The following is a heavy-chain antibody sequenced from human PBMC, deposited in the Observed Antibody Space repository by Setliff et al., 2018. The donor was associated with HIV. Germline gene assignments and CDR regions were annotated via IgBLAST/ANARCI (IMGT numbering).Heavy chain of an antibody. V-gene: IGHV4-59*08. D-gene: IGHD2-15*01. Sequence: SETLSLTCTVSGGSISSYFWRWIRQPPGKGLEWIGYIYIYNSGSTNYNPSLKSRVTISVDTSNNQFSLKLRSVTAADTAVYYCARRLVVVAAEDYFDSWGQGALVTVSS. CDR3: ARRLVVVAAEDYFDS. CDR1: GGSISSYF. CDR2: IYIYNSGST. J-gene: IGHJ4*02.